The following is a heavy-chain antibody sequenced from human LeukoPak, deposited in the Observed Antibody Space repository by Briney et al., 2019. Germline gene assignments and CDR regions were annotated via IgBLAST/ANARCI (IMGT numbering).Heavy chain of an antibody. J-gene: IGHJ5*02. CDR1: GGSISSSSYY. D-gene: IGHD5-18*01. Sequence: PSETLSLACTVSGGSISSSSYYWGWIRQPPGKGLEWIGSIYYSGSTYYNPSLKSRVTISVDTSKNQFSLKLSSVTAADTAVYYCASQLDTAMVPGGWFDPWGQGTLVTVSS. CDR2: IYYSGST. V-gene: IGHV4-39*07. CDR3: ASQLDTAMVPGGWFDP.